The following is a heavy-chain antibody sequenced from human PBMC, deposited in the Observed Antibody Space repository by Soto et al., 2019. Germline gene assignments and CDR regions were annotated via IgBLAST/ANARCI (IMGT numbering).Heavy chain of an antibody. D-gene: IGHD5-18*01. V-gene: IGHV3-30-3*01. CDR1: GFTFSDYA. J-gene: IGHJ4*02. CDR3: AHLAGLSHTDDF. CDR2: ISSDGSNR. Sequence: GSLRLSCAASGFTFSDYALHWVRQAPGKGLEWVTVISSDGSNRYYADSVKGRFTNSRDNSKNTLYLQMNSLRVEDTAIYICAHLAGLSHTDDFWGQGTPVTSPQ.